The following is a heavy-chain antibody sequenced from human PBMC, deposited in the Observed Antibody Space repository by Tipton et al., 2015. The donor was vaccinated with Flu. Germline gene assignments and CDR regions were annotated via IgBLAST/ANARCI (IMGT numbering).Heavy chain of an antibody. D-gene: IGHD3-22*01. J-gene: IGHJ1*01. CDR2: MNGDGSSI. V-gene: IGHV3-74*03. CDR1: GFTLSNYW. CDR3: ARVPLYDSSGYYAYFEH. Sequence: LSLTCVVSGFTLSNYWMHWVRQAPGKGLVWVSRMNGDGSSIQYTDSVKGRFTISRDNAKNTVFLQMNSLRAEDTAVYYCARVPLYDSSGYYAYFEHWGQGALVTVSS.